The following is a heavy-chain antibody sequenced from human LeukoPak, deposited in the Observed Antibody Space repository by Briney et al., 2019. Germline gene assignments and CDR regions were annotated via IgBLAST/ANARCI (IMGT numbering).Heavy chain of an antibody. CDR2: INPNSGAT. CDR1: GYTFTVYY. D-gene: IGHD1-26*01. J-gene: IGHJ4*02. Sequence: ASVKVSCKASGYTFTVYYMHCVPQAPGQGRECMIWINPNSGATKYTQKFQGRVTITRDTSISRAYMDLSRPRCGDTAVYYCATLGKDYWGQGTLVTVP. CDR3: ATLGKDY. V-gene: IGHV1-2*02.